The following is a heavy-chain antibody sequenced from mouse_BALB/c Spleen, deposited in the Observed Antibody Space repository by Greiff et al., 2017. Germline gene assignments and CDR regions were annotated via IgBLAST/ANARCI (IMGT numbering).Heavy chain of an antibody. Sequence: QVQLQQPGAELVKPGASVKLSCKASGYTFTSYWMHWVKQRPGQGLEWIGEINPSNGRTNYNEKFKSKATLTVDKSSSTAYMQLSSLTSEDSAVYYCAREGGNWEDAYWGQGTLVTVSA. CDR1: GYTFTSYW. V-gene: IGHV1S81*02. CDR3: AREGGNWEDAY. D-gene: IGHD4-1*01. CDR2: INPSNGRT. J-gene: IGHJ3*01.